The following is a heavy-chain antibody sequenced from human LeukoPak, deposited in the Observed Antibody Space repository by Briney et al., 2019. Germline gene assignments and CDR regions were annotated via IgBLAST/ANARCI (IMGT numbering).Heavy chain of an antibody. J-gene: IGHJ6*02. CDR2: ISGSGGST. Sequence: PGASLRLSCAASGFTFSSYAMSWVRQAPGKGLEWVSAISGSGGSTYYADSVKGRFTIPRDNSKNTLYLQMNSLRAEDTAVYYCAKDAVTTSRPYYYYGMDVWGQGTTVTVSS. V-gene: IGHV3-23*01. D-gene: IGHD4-17*01. CDR3: AKDAVTTSRPYYYYGMDV. CDR1: GFTFSSYA.